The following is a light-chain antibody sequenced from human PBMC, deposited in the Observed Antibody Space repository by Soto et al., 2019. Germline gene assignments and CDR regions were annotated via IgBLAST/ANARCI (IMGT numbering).Light chain of an antibody. J-gene: IGLJ1*01. CDR3: QSYDSSLSGYV. CDR1: SSNVGAGYD. V-gene: IGLV1-40*01. Sequence: QSVLTQPPSVSGAPGQRVTISCTGSSSNVGAGYDVHWYQQLPGTAPKLPIYANSNRPSGVPDRFSGSKSGTSASLAITGLQAEDEADYYCQSYDSSLSGYVFGTGTKVTVL. CDR2: ANS.